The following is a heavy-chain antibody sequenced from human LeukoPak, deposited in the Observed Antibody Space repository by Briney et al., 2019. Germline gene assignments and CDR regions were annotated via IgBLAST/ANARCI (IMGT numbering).Heavy chain of an antibody. CDR2: TRYDGSKN. D-gene: IGHD5-24*01. CDR3: AKRDGEKFSGTSFFAY. Sequence: GGSLRLSCAASEFTFSNYGMHWVRQAPGKGLEGVAFTRYDGSKNYYADSVKGRFTISRDNSENTLYLHMNSLRAEDTAVYYCAKRDGEKFSGTSFFAYWGQGTLVRVS. V-gene: IGHV3-30*02. J-gene: IGHJ4*02. CDR1: EFTFSNYG.